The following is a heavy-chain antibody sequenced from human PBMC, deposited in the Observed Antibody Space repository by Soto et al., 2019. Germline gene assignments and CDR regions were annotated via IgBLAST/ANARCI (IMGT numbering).Heavy chain of an antibody. V-gene: IGHV4-34*01. D-gene: IGHD5-18*01. CDR3: ARQSGYSYGEFFDY. CDR2: INHSGST. Sequence: PSETLSLTCAVYGGSFSGYYWSWIRQPPGKGLEWIGEINHSGSTNYNPSLKSRVTISVDTSKNQFSLKLSSVTAADTAVYYCARQSGYSYGEFFDYWGQGTLVSVSS. CDR1: GGSFSGYY. J-gene: IGHJ4*02.